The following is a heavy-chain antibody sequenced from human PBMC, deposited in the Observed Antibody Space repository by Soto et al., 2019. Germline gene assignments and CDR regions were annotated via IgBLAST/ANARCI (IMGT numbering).Heavy chain of an antibody. CDR1: EFTFRSYW. D-gene: IGHD1-7*01. CDR2: ISGDGSST. J-gene: IGHJ3*01. CDR3: ARSLPGTYGAFDL. Sequence: EVQLVDSGGGLVQPGGSLRLSCAASEFTFRSYWMHWVRQSPGKGLVWVSRISGDGSSTNYADSVKGRFTISRDNAKNTVYLQIDSLRAEDTAVYYCARSLPGTYGAFDLWGQGTVVTASS. V-gene: IGHV3-74*01.